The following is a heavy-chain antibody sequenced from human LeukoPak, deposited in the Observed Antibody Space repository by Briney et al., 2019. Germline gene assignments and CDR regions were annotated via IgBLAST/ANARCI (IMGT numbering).Heavy chain of an antibody. CDR1: GFTFSRYW. CDR2: ISADGSVT. J-gene: IGHJ5*02. V-gene: IGHV3-74*01. D-gene: IGHD2-15*01. CDR3: ATAGGDGSRMGFDP. Sequence: PGGSLRLSCADSGFTFSRYWVHWVRQTPGKGLVWVSCISADGSVTRYADSVKGRFTISRDNTKSTLYLQMHSLRAEDTAVYYCATAGGDGSRMGFDPWGQGNLVTVSS.